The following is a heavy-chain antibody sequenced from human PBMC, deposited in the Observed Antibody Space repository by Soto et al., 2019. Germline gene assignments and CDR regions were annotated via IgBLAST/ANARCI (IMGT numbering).Heavy chain of an antibody. CDR3: ARDGQSCSSTSCSRYGMDV. CDR1: GFTFSSYA. Sequence: LRLSCAASGFTFSSYAMHWVRQAPGKGLEGVAVISYDGSNKHYADSVKGRFTISRDNSNNTLYLQMNSLRAEDTAVYSCARDGQSCSSTSCSRYGMDVWGQGTTVTVSS. D-gene: IGHD2-2*01. V-gene: IGHV3-30-3*01. J-gene: IGHJ6*02. CDR2: ISYDGSNK.